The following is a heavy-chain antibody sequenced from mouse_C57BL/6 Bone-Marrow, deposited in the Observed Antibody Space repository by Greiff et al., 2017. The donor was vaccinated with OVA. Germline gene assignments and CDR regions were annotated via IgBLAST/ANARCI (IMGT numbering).Heavy chain of an antibody. Sequence: VQLQESGPELVKPGASVKISCKASGYSFTSYYIHWVKQRPGQGLEWIGWIYPGSGNTKYNEKFKGKATLTADTSSSTAYMQRSSLTSEDSAVYYCASPPPTVVAPYAMDYWGQGTSVTVSS. CDR2: IYPGSGNT. J-gene: IGHJ4*01. CDR1: GYSFTSYY. CDR3: ASPPPTVVAPYAMDY. V-gene: IGHV1-66*01. D-gene: IGHD1-1*01.